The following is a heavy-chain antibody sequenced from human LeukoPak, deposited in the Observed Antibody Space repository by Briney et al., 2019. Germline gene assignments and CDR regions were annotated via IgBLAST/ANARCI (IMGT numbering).Heavy chain of an antibody. CDR1: GFTFSSYA. CDR3: AKGSYDPHRVIYPSSDYYYMDV. V-gene: IGHV3-23*01. CDR2: ISGSGGST. J-gene: IGHJ6*03. Sequence: KSGGSLRLSCAASGFTFSSYAMSWVRQAPGKGLEWVSAISGSGGSTYYADSVKGRFTISRDNSKNTLYLQMNSLRAEDTAVYYCAKGSYDPHRVIYPSSDYYYMDVWGKGTTVTVSS. D-gene: IGHD3-10*01.